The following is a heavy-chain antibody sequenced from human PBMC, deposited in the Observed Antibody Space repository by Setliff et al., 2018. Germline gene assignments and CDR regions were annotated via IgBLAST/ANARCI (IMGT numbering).Heavy chain of an antibody. D-gene: IGHD3-3*01. J-gene: IGHJ5*02. CDR1: GDSISSGSYY. V-gene: IGHV4-61*09. Sequence: SSETLLTCTVSGDSISSGSYYWTWIRQPAGKGLEWIGHFHTGGSTNYNRSLRSRVSISVDTSKNQSSLKLSSVTAADTATYYCARAGPTVTFFRVLVISWWDPWGQGSLVTVSS. CDR3: ARAGPTVTFFRVLVISWWDP. CDR2: FHTGGST.